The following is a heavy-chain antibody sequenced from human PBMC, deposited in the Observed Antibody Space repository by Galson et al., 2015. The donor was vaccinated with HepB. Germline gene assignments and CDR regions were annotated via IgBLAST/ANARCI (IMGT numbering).Heavy chain of an antibody. CDR3: ARGSKRSDAFDI. CDR1: GYTFTSYA. D-gene: IGHD4-11*01. J-gene: IGHJ3*02. CDR2: INAGNGNT. Sequence: SVKVSCKVSGYTFTSYAMHWVRQAPGQRLEWMGWINAGNGNTKYSQKFQGRVTITRDTSASTACMELSSLRSEDTAVYYCARGSKRSDAFDIWGQGTMVTVSS. V-gene: IGHV1-3*01.